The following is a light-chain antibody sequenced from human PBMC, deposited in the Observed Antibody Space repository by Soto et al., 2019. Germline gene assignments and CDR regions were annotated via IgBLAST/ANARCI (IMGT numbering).Light chain of an antibody. V-gene: IGKV3-15*01. CDR2: GAS. Sequence: EIVMTQSPATLXVSPGERATXSXRASQSVSSNLAWYQQKPGQAPRLLIYGASTRATGIPARFSGSGSGTEFTLTISSLQSEDFAVYYCQHYNNWPPWTFGQGTKVEIK. CDR3: QHYNNWPPWT. J-gene: IGKJ1*01. CDR1: QSVSSN.